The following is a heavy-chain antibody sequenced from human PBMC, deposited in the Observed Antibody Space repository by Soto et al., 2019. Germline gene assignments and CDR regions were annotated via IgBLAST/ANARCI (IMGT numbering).Heavy chain of an antibody. CDR2: INRSGGT. CDR3: ARFGTY. V-gene: IGHV4-34*01. D-gene: IGHD3-16*01. Sequence: QVQLQQWGAGLLKPSETLSLTCAVYGGSFSGYFWSWIRQPPGKGLEWIGEINRSGGTNYSPSLKSRVTMSVDTSNNQFSLKLSSVTDADTAVYYCARFGTYWGQGVLVTVSS. J-gene: IGHJ4*02. CDR1: GGSFSGYF.